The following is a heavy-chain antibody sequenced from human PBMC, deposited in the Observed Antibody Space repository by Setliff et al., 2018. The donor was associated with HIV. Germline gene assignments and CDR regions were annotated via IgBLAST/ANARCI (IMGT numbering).Heavy chain of an antibody. CDR1: GAPISSYY. J-gene: IGHJ6*02. CDR3: ARGDGYRANDAYYDTGVDV. V-gene: IGHV4-59*01. Sequence: SETLSLTCKVSGAPISSYYWNWIRQPPGKGLEWIGYIYNSGYSNSKPSLKSRVTISLDTSKNQFSLKLSSVTAADTAVYYCARGDGYRANDAYYDTGVDVWGQGITVT. D-gene: IGHD5-12*01. CDR2: IYNSGYS.